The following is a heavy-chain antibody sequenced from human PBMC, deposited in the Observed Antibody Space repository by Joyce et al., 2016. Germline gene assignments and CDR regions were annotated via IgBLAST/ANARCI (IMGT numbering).Heavy chain of an antibody. D-gene: IGHD3-10*01. CDR1: GGSVSRGGYS. Sequence: QMQLQESGPGLVKPSQTLSLTCAVSGGSVSRGGYSWTWIRQPPGKGLEWIGHIYHSESTYYNPSLQSRVTMSVDRSKNQFSLKLRSVTAADTAVYYCARAYGSGSYSYYYGMDVWGQGTTVTVSS. J-gene: IGHJ6*02. V-gene: IGHV4-30-2*01. CDR2: IYHSEST. CDR3: ARAYGSGSYSYYYGMDV.